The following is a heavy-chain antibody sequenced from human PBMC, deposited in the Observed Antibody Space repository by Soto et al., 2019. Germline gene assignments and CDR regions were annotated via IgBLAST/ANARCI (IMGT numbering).Heavy chain of an antibody. CDR2: INQDGSEK. CDR1: GFTFNRNW. Sequence: TGGSLRLSCAASGFTFNRNWMTWVRQAPGKGLEWVANINQDGSEKYYVDSVKGRFTISRDNTKSSLYLQMNSLRAEDTAVYHCARDLDVWGSYFFDNWGQGILVTVSS. J-gene: IGHJ4*02. CDR3: ARDLDVWGSYFFDN. V-gene: IGHV3-7*01. D-gene: IGHD3-16*01.